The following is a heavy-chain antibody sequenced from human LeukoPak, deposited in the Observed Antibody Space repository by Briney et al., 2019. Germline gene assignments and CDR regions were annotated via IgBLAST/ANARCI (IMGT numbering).Heavy chain of an antibody. CDR2: IYYSGST. V-gene: IGHV4-39*01. Sequence: SETLSLTCTVSGGSISSSSYYWGWIRQPPGKGLEWIGSIYYSGSTYYNPSLKSRVTISVDTSKNQFSLKLSSVTAADTAVYYCARRGSDYWGQGTLVTVSS. J-gene: IGHJ4*02. CDR1: GGSISSSSYY. CDR3: ARRGSDY.